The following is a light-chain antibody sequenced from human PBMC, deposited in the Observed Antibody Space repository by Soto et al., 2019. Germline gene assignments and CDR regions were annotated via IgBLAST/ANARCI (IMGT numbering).Light chain of an antibody. CDR3: CSYADNFTLV. Sequence: QSALTQPASVSGSPGQSITISCTGTSSDVGSYDLVSWYQQHTGKAPKLMIYEDNKRPSGVHNRFSGSKSGSTASLTISGLQAEDEADYYCCSYADNFTLVFGGGTKLTVL. CDR2: EDN. V-gene: IGLV2-23*01. CDR1: SSDVGSYDL. J-gene: IGLJ2*01.